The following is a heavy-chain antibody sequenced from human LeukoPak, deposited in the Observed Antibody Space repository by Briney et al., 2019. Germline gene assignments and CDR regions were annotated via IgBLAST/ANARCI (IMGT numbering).Heavy chain of an antibody. V-gene: IGHV4-59*01. D-gene: IGHD3-22*01. CDR3: ARDYYDSSGYPSMEY. Sequence: SETLSLTCTVSGGSISSYYWSWIRQPPGKGLEWIGYIYYSGSTNYNPSLKSRVTISVDTSKNQFSLKLSSVTAADTAVYYCARDYYDSSGYPSMEYWGQGTLVTVSS. J-gene: IGHJ4*02. CDR1: GGSISSYY. CDR2: IYYSGST.